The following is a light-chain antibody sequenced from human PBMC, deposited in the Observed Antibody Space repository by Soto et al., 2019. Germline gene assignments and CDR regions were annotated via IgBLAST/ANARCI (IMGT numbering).Light chain of an antibody. Sequence: EIVLTQSPATLSLSPGEGATLSCRASQSVSSTFLAWYQHKPGRPPRLLIYGASSRATDIPDRFSGGGSGTDFTLTIIRLEPEDFAVYYCQQYGSSGTFGQGTKVEIK. J-gene: IGKJ1*01. V-gene: IGKV3-20*01. CDR2: GAS. CDR3: QQYGSSGT. CDR1: QSVSSTF.